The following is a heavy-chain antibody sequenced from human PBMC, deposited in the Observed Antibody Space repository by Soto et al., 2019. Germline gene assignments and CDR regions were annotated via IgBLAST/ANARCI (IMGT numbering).Heavy chain of an antibody. D-gene: IGHD2-2*01. CDR2: IIPISGTA. CDR1: GGTFSSYA. CDR3: ARSQGSSTSLEIYYYYYYGMDV. J-gene: IGHJ6*02. V-gene: IGHV1-69*01. Sequence: QAQLVQSGAAVKKPGSSVKVSCKASGGTFSSYAISWVRQAPGQGLEWMGGIIPISGTANYAQKFQGRVTITADESTSTAYMELSSLRSEDTAVYYCARSQGSSTSLEIYYYYYYGMDVWGQGTTVTVSS.